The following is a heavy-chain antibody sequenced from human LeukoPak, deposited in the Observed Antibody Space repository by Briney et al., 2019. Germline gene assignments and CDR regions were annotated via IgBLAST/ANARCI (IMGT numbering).Heavy chain of an antibody. V-gene: IGHV4-4*07. CDR2: IYTTGST. Sequence: PSETLSLTCTVSGGSINSYYWGWIRQPAGKGLEWIGRIYTTGSTNYNPSLKSRVTISVDTSKSQFSLKLTSVTAADTAMYYCARAGYTISYYSLDYWGQGTLVTVSS. D-gene: IGHD1-26*01. CDR1: GGSINSYY. CDR3: ARAGYTISYYSLDY. J-gene: IGHJ4*02.